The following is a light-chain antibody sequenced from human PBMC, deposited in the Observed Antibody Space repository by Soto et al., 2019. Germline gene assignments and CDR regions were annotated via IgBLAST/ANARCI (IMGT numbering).Light chain of an antibody. J-gene: IGKJ1*01. CDR3: QKYNSAQWT. CDR2: AAS. V-gene: IGKV1-27*01. CDR1: QGISNY. Sequence: DIQMTQSPSSLSASVGDRVTITCRASQGISNYLAWYQQKPGKVPKLLIYAASTLQSGVPSRFSGSGSGTDFTLTISSLQPEDVATYYCQKYNSAQWTFSQRTKVEIK.